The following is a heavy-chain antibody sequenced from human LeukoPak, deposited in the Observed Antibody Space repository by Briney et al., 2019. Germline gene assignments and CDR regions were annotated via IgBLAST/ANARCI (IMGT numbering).Heavy chain of an antibody. D-gene: IGHD3-10*01. Sequence: SETLSLTCTVSGYSISSGYYWGWIRQPPGKGLEWIGSIYHSGSTYYNPSLKSRVTISVDTSKNQFSLKLSSVTAADTAVYYCARESWFGEFPPHYFDYWGQGTLVTVSS. V-gene: IGHV4-38-2*02. CDR1: GYSISSGYY. CDR3: ARESWFGEFPPHYFDY. J-gene: IGHJ4*02. CDR2: IYHSGST.